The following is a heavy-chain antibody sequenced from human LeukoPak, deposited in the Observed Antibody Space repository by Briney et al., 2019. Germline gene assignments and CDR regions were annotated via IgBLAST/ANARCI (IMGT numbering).Heavy chain of an antibody. J-gene: IGHJ4*02. V-gene: IGHV3-73*01. Sequence: GGSLRLSCVASGFTFSGSAMHWVRQASGKGLEWVGRIRSKTNSYATAYAASVKGRFTISRDDSKNTAYLQMSSLKTEDTAVYYCASYDYGDYLVFDYWGQGILVTVSS. CDR1: GFTFSGSA. D-gene: IGHD4-17*01. CDR3: ASYDYGDYLVFDY. CDR2: IRSKTNSYAT.